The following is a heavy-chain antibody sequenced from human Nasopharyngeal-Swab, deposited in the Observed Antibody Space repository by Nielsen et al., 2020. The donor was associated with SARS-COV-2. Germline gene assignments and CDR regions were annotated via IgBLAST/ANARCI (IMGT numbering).Heavy chain of an antibody. V-gene: IGHV3-30-3*01. CDR3: ARGRYCSTTSCYAAYYYHYVDV. CDR2: ISYDGSNK. Sequence: LSFSSSFFPCSSYAVHWVRQAPGKGLEWVAVISYDGSNKYYADSVKGRFTISRDNSKNTLYLQMDSLRAEDTAVYYCARGRYCSTTSCYAAYYYHYVDVWDKGTMVTVSS. J-gene: IGHJ6*03. CDR1: FFPCSSYA. D-gene: IGHD2-2*01.